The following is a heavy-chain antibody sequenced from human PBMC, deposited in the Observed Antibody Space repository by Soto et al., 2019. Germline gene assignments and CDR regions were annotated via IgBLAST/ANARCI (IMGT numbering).Heavy chain of an antibody. CDR2: FDPEAET. J-gene: IGHJ6*02. Sequence: ASLKVSCKVSGYTLTELSMHWVRQAPGKGLEWMGGFDPEAETIFAQKFQGRVTMTEDTSTDTAYMELSSLRSEDTAVFYCATGTYGLDVWGQGTTVTVSS. CDR1: GYTLTELS. V-gene: IGHV1-24*01. D-gene: IGHD1-7*01. CDR3: ATGTYGLDV.